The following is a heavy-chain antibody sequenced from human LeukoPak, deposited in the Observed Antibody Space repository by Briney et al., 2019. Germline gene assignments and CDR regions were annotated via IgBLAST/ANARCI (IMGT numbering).Heavy chain of an antibody. CDR3: TGGSRFDP. D-gene: IGHD2-8*02. CDR1: GGSISSGTYY. J-gene: IGHJ5*02. V-gene: IGHV4-61*02. CDR2: IYTSGST. Sequence: SQTLSLTCTVSGGSISSGTYYWSWIRQPAGKGLEWIGRIYTSGSTNYNPSLQSRVTISVDTSKNQFSLKLSSVIAADTAVYYCTGGSRFDPWGQGTLVTVSS.